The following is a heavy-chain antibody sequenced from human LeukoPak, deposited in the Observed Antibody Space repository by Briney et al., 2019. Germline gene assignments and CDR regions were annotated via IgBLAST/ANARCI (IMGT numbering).Heavy chain of an antibody. Sequence: GGSLRLSCAASGFTFSSYGMHWVRQAPGKGLEWVAFIRYDGSKKYYADSVKGRFTISRDNSKNTLYLQMNSLRAEDTAVYYCAKDGGVGGDSSWGQGTLVTVSS. J-gene: IGHJ4*02. CDR1: GFTFSSYG. D-gene: IGHD2-8*02. CDR3: AKDGGVGGDSS. CDR2: IRYDGSKK. V-gene: IGHV3-30*02.